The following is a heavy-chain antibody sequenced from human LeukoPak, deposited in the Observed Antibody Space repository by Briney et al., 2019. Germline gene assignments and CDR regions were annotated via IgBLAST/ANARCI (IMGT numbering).Heavy chain of an antibody. J-gene: IGHJ4*02. V-gene: IGHV4-59*01. D-gene: IGHD4-17*01. CDR1: GGSISSYY. CDR2: VYYSGST. CDR3: ARGDYTFDY. Sequence: SETLSLTCTVSGGSISSYYWSWIRQPPGKGLEWIGYVYYSGSTNYNPSLKSRVTISVDTSKNQFSLKLSSVTAADTAVYYCARGDYTFDYWGQGTLVTVSS.